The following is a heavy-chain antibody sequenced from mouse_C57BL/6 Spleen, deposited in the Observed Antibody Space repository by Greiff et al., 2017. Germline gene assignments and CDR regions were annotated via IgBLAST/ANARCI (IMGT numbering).Heavy chain of an antibody. D-gene: IGHD1-1*01. J-gene: IGHJ1*03. Sequence: QVQLQQSGAELARPGASVKLSCKASGYTFTSYGISWVKQRTGQGLEWIGEIYPRSGNTYYNEKFKGKATLTADKSSSTAYMELRSLTSEDSAVXFCARARGDYYGSSYGYFDVWGTGTTVTVSS. V-gene: IGHV1-81*01. CDR2: IYPRSGNT. CDR3: ARARGDYYGSSYGYFDV. CDR1: GYTFTSYG.